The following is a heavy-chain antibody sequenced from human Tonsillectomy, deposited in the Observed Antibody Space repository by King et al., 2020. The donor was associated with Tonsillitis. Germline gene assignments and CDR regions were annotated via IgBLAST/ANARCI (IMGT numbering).Heavy chain of an antibody. CDR1: GFTFSRYA. J-gene: IGHJ4*02. CDR3: AKELDFWSGDPPPQFDY. V-gene: IGHV3-30*18. CDR2: MTYDGSKK. Sequence: QVQLVESGGGVVQPGRSLRLSCAASGFTFSRYAMHWVRQAPGKGLEWVAVMTYDGSKKYYADSVKGRFTISRDNSNNTLYLQMNSLGAEDTAVYYCAKELDFWSGDPPPQFDYWGQGTLVTVSS. D-gene: IGHD3-3*01.